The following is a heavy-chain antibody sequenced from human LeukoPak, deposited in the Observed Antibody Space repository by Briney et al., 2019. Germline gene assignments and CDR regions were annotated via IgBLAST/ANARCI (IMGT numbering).Heavy chain of an antibody. V-gene: IGHV1-58*01. CDR1: GFTFTSSA. D-gene: IGHD6-19*01. CDR2: IVVGSGNT. CDR3: ARDNRVWVAGLDY. Sequence: SVKVSCKASGFTFTSSAVQWVRQARGQRLEWIGWIVVGSGNTNYAQKFQERVTITRDMSTSTAYMELSSLRSEDTAVYYCARDNRVWVAGLDYWGQGTLVTVSS. J-gene: IGHJ4*02.